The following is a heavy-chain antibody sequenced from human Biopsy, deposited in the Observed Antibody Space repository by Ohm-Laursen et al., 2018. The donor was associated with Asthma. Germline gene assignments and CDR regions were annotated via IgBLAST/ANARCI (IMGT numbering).Heavy chain of an antibody. D-gene: IGHD2-21*01. V-gene: IGHV3-9*01. CDR3: AKATLGDIGKDY. CDR1: GFTFDDYG. J-gene: IGHJ4*02. CDR2: ISWNSGSI. Sequence: SLRLSCTASGFTFDDYGMLWVRQAPGKGLEWVSGISWNSGSIGYADSVKGRFTISRDNAKNSLYLQMNSLRVEDTALYYCAKATLGDIGKDYWGQGTLVTVSS.